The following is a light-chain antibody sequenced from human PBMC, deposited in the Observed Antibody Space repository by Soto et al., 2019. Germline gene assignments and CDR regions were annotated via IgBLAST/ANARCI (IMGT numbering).Light chain of an antibody. CDR3: QQYGSSPRT. Sequence: ETVLTQSPGTLSLSPGERATLSCRASQSLSSSQLAWYQQKPGQAPRLLIHDASSRATGISDRFTGSGSGTDFTLTITTLEPEDFALYYCQQYGSSPRTFGLGTKVEI. V-gene: IGKV3-20*01. CDR2: DAS. J-gene: IGKJ1*01. CDR1: QSLSSSQ.